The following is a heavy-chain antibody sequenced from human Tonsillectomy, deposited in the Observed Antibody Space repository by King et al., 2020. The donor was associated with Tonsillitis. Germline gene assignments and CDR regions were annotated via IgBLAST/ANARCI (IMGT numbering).Heavy chain of an antibody. CDR2: ITHSGTT. D-gene: IGHD5-18*01. CDR1: GGSFSYYY. CDR3: ARGRIQGWSTSVDY. V-gene: IGHV4-34*01. J-gene: IGHJ4*02. Sequence: VQLQQWGAGLLKPSETLSLTCAVYGGSFSYYYCTWIRQPPGKGLEWIGEITHSGTTNYNPSLKSRVTISVDTSKNHFSLRLSSVTAACTSVYYCARGRIQGWSTSVDYWGQGSLVTASP.